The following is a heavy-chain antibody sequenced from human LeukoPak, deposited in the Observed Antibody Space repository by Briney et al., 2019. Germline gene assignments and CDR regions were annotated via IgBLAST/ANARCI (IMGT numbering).Heavy chain of an antibody. CDR1: GFTFSTYG. J-gene: IGHJ4*02. V-gene: IGHV3-33*01. Sequence: GGSLRLSCAASGFTFSTYGMHWVRQAPGKGLEWVAVIWYDGSNKKYADSVKGRFTISRDNSNNTLYLQMNSLRAEDTAVYYCARSEHSYGYGVYSAYWGQGTLVTVSS. CDR3: ARSEHSYGYGVYSAY. D-gene: IGHD5-18*01. CDR2: IWYDGSNK.